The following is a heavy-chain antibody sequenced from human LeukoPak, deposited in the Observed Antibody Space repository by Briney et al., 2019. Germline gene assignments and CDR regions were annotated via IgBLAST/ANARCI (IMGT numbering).Heavy chain of an antibody. V-gene: IGHV3-33*01. Sequence: GRSLRLSCAASGFTFSSYGMHWVRQAPGKGLEWVAVIWYDGSNKYYADSVKGRFTISRDNSKNTLYLQMNSLRAEDTAVYYCARDFEPMITFGGRALDIWGQGTMVTVSS. CDR2: IWYDGSNK. CDR3: ARDFEPMITFGGRALDI. D-gene: IGHD3-16*01. CDR1: GFTFSSYG. J-gene: IGHJ3*02.